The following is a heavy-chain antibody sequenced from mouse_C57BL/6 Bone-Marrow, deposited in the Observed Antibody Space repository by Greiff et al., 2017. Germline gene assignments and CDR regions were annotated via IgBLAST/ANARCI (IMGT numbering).Heavy chain of an antibody. CDR3: ARSLGRGAMDY. J-gene: IGHJ4*01. CDR1: GYTFTDYY. Sequence: VHVKQSGPVLVKPGASVKMSCKASGYTFTDYYMNWVKQSHGKSLEWIGVINPYNGGTSYNQTFKGKATLTVDKSSSTAYMELNSLASEDSAVSYGARSLGRGAMDYWGQGTSATVSS. D-gene: IGHD4-1*01. CDR2: INPYNGGT. V-gene: IGHV1-19*01.